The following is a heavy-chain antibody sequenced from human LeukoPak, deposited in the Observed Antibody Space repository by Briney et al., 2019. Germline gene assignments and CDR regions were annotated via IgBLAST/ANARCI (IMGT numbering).Heavy chain of an antibody. Sequence: QPGGSLRHSCAASGFTFSSYAMSWVRQAPGKGLEWVSAISGSGGSTYYADSVKGRFTISRDNSKNTLYLQMNSLRAEDTAVYYCARELNQIVVVPAAKLFDYWGQGTLVTVSS. CDR3: ARELNQIVVVPAAKLFDY. CDR1: GFTFSSYA. D-gene: IGHD2-2*01. V-gene: IGHV3-23*01. J-gene: IGHJ4*02. CDR2: ISGSGGST.